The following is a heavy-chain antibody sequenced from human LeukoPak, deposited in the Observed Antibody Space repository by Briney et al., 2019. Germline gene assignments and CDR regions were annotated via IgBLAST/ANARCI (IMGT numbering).Heavy chain of an antibody. V-gene: IGHV4-34*01. CDR3: ARVRHCSGGSCYQDFDY. J-gene: IGHJ4*02. Sequence: PSETLSLTCAVYGGSFSGYYWSWIRQPPGKGLEWIGEINHSGSTNYNPSLKSRVTISVDTSKNQFSLKLSSVTAADTAVYYCARVRHCSGGSCYQDFDYWGQGTLVTVSS. D-gene: IGHD2-15*01. CDR2: INHSGST. CDR1: GGSFSGYY.